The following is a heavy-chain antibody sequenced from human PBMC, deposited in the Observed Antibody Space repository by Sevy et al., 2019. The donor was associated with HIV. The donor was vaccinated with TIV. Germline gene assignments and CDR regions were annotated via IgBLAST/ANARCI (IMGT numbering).Heavy chain of an antibody. CDR1: GFTFSSYA. J-gene: IGHJ6*02. D-gene: IGHD2-2*02. V-gene: IGHV3-30*04. Sequence: GGSLRLSCAASGFTFSSYAMHWVRQAPGKGLEWVAVISYDGSNKYYADSVKGRFTISRDNSKNTLYLQMNSLRAEDTAVYYCARAGYTRYYYGMDVWGQGTMVTVSS. CDR2: ISYDGSNK. CDR3: ARAGYTRYYYGMDV.